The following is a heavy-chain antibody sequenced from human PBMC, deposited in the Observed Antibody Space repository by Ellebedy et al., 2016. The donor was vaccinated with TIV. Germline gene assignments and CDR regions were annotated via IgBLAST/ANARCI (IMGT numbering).Heavy chain of an antibody. V-gene: IGHV4-4*02. CDR2: IYHSGST. CDR3: ARAAGDYDILTGWAEVFDY. D-gene: IGHD3-9*01. CDR1: GGSISSSNW. Sequence: SETLSLTXAVSGGSISSSNWWSWVRQPPGKGLEWIGEIYHSGSTNYNPSLKSRVTISVDKSKNQFSLKLSSVTAADTAVYYCARAAGDYDILTGWAEVFDYWGQGTLVTVSS. J-gene: IGHJ4*02.